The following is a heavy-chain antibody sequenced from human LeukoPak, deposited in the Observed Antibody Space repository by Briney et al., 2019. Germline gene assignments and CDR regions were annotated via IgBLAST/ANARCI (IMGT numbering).Heavy chain of an antibody. Sequence: ASVKVSCKASGYTFTSYWIGWVRQMPGKGLEWMGIIYPGDSDTRYSPSFQGQVTISADKSISTAYLQWSSLKASDTAMYYCARRLGSGWYDYWGQGTLVTVSS. CDR1: GYTFTSYW. V-gene: IGHV5-51*01. D-gene: IGHD6-19*01. J-gene: IGHJ4*02. CDR3: ARRLGSGWYDY. CDR2: IYPGDSDT.